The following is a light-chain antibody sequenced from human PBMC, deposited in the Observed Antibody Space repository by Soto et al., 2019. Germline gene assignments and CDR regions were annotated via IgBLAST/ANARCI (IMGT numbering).Light chain of an antibody. CDR3: QSYDNSLSGYV. CDR2: GNI. V-gene: IGLV1-40*01. CDR1: SSNIGAGYD. Sequence: QSVLTHAPSVSGAPGQRVTISCTGGSSNIGAGYDVHWYQQLPGTAPKLLIYGNINRPSGVPDRFSGSKSGTSASLAIAGLQAEDEADYYCQSYDNSLSGYVFGTGTKVTVL. J-gene: IGLJ1*01.